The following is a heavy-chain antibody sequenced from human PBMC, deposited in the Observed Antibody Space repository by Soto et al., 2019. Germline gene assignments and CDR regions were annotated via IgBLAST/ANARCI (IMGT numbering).Heavy chain of an antibody. CDR2: ITPYNGNT. J-gene: IGHJ6*02. CDR3: AMTLSGTHAPNGMDV. D-gene: IGHD3-10*01. V-gene: IGHV1-18*01. Sequence: GTSVKVSCEACGDSYTSYGISWVRQAPEQALEWMGWITPYNGNTHYAQKFQDRVTITRDRSMSTGYMELSSLRSEDTAMYYCAMTLSGTHAPNGMDVWGQGTTVTVSS. CDR1: GDSYTSYG.